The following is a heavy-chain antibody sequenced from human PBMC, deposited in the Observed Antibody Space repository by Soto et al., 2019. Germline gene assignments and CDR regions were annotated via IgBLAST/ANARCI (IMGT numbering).Heavy chain of an antibody. CDR2: INPNSGGT. CDR1: GYTFTGYY. D-gene: IGHD4-17*01. V-gene: IGHV1-2*04. Sequence: ASLKVSCKASGYTFTGYYMHWVRQAPGQGLEWMGWINPNSGGTNYAQKFQGWVTMTRDTSISTAYMELSRLRSDDTAVYYCAREPMTTGLDYWGQGTLVTVSS. CDR3: AREPMTTGLDY. J-gene: IGHJ4*02.